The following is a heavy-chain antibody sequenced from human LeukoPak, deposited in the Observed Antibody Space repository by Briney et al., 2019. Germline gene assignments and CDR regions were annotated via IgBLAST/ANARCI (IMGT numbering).Heavy chain of an antibody. CDR1: GFTFSSYA. J-gene: IGHJ3*01. CDR3: AKSTVPACLDQVFDL. D-gene: IGHD2-2*01. V-gene: IGHV3-23*01. Sequence: GGSLRLSCAASGFTFSSYAISWVRQAPGKGLEWVSTIIGSGFDTYYADSVKGRFTISRDNSKNTVDLQMNSLRADDTAVYYCAKSTVPACLDQVFDLSGQGKMVTVSS. CDR2: IIGSGFDT.